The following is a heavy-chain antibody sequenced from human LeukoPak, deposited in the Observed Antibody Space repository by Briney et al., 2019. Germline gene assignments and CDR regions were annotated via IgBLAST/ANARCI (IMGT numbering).Heavy chain of an antibody. CDR2: INHSGST. V-gene: IGHV4-34*01. Sequence: SETLSLTCTVSGGSINSYYWSWIRQPPGKGLEWIGEINHSGSTNYNPSLKSRVTISVDTSKNQFSLKLSSVTAADTAVYYCARDPGSSGFDAFDIWGQGTMVTVSS. J-gene: IGHJ3*02. D-gene: IGHD3-22*01. CDR1: GGSINSYY. CDR3: ARDPGSSGFDAFDI.